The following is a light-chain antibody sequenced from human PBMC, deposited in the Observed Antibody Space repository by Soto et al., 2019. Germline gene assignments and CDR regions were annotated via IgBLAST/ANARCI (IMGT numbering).Light chain of an antibody. Sequence: QPVLTQPPSVSGAPGQRVAISCTGSSSNIGAGYDVHWYQQLPGTAPKLLIYVNSNRPSGVPDRFSGSKSGTSASLAITGLQAEDEADYYCQSYDSSLSGSSFVFGTGTKVTVL. CDR2: VNS. CDR1: SSNIGAGYD. V-gene: IGLV1-40*01. CDR3: QSYDSSLSGSSFV. J-gene: IGLJ1*01.